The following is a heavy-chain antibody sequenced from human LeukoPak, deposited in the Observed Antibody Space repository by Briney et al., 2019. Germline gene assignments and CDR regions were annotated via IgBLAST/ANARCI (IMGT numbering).Heavy chain of an antibody. V-gene: IGHV3-48*03. CDR2: ISSSGITK. CDR1: GFTFSSYE. J-gene: IGHJ4*02. D-gene: IGHD6-19*01. CDR3: TRAAVAGGPFDY. Sequence: GGSLRLSCAASGFTFSSYEMNWVRQAPGKGLEGVSYISSSGITKYYADSGKGRFTISRDNAKNSLYLQMNSLRAEDMAIYYSTRAAVAGGPFDYWGQGTLVTVSS.